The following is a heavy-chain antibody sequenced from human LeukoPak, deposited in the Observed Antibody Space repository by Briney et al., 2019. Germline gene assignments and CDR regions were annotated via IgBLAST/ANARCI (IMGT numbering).Heavy chain of an antibody. V-gene: IGHV4-39*07. D-gene: IGHD6-13*01. CDR3: ARDGYSSSFDY. Sequence: WVRQPPGKGLEWIGSIYYSGSTYYNPSLKSRVTISVDTSKNQFSLKLSSVTAADTAVYYCARDGYSSSFDYWGQGTLVTVSS. J-gene: IGHJ4*02. CDR2: IYYSGST.